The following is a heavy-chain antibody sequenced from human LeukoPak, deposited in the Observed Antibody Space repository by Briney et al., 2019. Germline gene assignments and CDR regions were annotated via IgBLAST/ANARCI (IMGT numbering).Heavy chain of an antibody. CDR2: IIPIFGTA. J-gene: IGHJ6*03. Sequence: SVKVSCKASGGTFSSYAISWVRQAPGQGLEWMGGIIPIFGTANYAQKFQGRVTITADESTSTAYMELSSLRSEDTDVYYCASAPYSSSWYPSRYYYYYMDVWGKGTTVTISS. CDR1: GGTFSSYA. CDR3: ASAPYSSSWYPSRYYYYYMDV. V-gene: IGHV1-69*13. D-gene: IGHD6-13*01.